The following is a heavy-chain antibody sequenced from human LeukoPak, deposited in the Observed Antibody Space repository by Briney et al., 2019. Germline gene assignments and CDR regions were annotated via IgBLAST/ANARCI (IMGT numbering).Heavy chain of an antibody. J-gene: IGHJ6*03. Sequence: SETLSLTCTVSGGSISSGNYYWSWIRQPPGKGLEWIGYIYYSGSTNYNPSLKSRVTISVDTSKNQFSLKLSSVTAADTAVYYWGRGLRGGGVYYYYYMDVWGKGTTVTVSS. V-gene: IGHV4-61*01. D-gene: IGHD3-16*01. CDR1: GGSISSGNYY. CDR2: IYYSGST. CDR3: GRGLRGGGVYYYYYMDV.